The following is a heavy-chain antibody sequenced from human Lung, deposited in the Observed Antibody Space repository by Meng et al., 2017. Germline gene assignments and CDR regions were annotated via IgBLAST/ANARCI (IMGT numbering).Heavy chain of an antibody. J-gene: IGHJ4*02. V-gene: IGHV1-18*01. CDR3: ATRGNPYLNC. CDR1: GYTLSSDG. CDR2: INTYNGKT. Sequence: QGQLVQSGAEVKKPGASVKVSCEASGYTLSSDGFSWVRQAPGQGLEWLGWINTYNGKTDYAQKFQGRITMTTDTFTSTAYMELRNLRSDDTAVYYCATRGNPYLNCWGRGTLVTVSS.